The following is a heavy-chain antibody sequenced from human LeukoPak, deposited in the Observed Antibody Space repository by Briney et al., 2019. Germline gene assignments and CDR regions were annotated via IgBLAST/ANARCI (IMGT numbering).Heavy chain of an antibody. CDR3: ARDLSGTMVRGFFDY. CDR1: GFTFSDYY. D-gene: IGHD3-10*01. CDR2: ISSSGSTI. Sequence: GGSLRLSCAASGFTFSDYYMSWIRQAPGKGLGWVSYISSSGSTIYYADSVKGRFTISRDNAKNSLYLQMNSLRAEDTAVYYCARDLSGTMVRGFFDYWGQGTLVTVSS. J-gene: IGHJ4*02. V-gene: IGHV3-11*04.